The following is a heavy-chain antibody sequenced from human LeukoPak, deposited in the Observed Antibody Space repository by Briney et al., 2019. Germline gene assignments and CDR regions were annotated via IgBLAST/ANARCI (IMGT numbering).Heavy chain of an antibody. J-gene: IGHJ4*02. V-gene: IGHV3-11*04. CDR3: ARYLFSDFYFDH. CDR2: ISSSGSTI. CDR1: GFTFSDYY. D-gene: IGHD2-21*01. Sequence: PGGSLRLSCAASGFTFSDYYMSWIRQAPGKGLEWVSYISSSGSTIYYADSVKGRFTISRDNAKNSLYLQMNSLRAEDTAVYFCARYLFSDFYFDHWGQGTLVTVSS.